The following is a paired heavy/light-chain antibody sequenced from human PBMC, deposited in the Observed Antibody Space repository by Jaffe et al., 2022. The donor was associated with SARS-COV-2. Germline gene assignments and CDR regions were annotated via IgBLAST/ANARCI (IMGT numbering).Heavy chain of an antibody. CDR2: IKPDGSEK. V-gene: IGHV3-7*03. D-gene: IGHD3-3*02. Sequence: EVQLVESGGGLVQPGGSLRLSCVDSGLTFSRYWMNWVRQAPGKGLECVANIKPDGSEKYYVDSVMGRFTISRDNAKNSVYLQMNSLRAEDTAMYYCARGAFFGQGWGQGTLVTVSS. CDR1: GLTFSRYW. J-gene: IGHJ4*02. CDR3: ARGAFFGQG.
Light chain of an antibody. V-gene: IGKV3-11*01. CDR3: QQRSNWPVT. CDR1: QSVSSS. Sequence: EIVLTQSPATLSLSPGERATLSCRASQSVSSSLAWYQQKPGQAPRLLIHDASNRATGIPARFSGSGSGTDFTLTISSLEPEDFAVYYCQQRSNWPVTFGPGTKVDIK. CDR2: DAS. J-gene: IGKJ3*01.